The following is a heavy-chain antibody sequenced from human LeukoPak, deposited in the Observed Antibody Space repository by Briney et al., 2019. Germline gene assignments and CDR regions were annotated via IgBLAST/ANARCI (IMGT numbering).Heavy chain of an antibody. Sequence: PGGALRLSCAASGFTFRNYGMHRFRQAPGKGLDLVAFISYDGSNKYYADSVKCRFTISRDKFKNTLYLQMNSLRAEDTAVYYCAKERNWQWLVPYYFDYWGQGTLFTVSS. J-gene: IGHJ4*02. CDR3: AKERNWQWLVPYYFDY. CDR1: GFTFRNYG. CDR2: ISYDGSNK. V-gene: IGHV3-30*18. D-gene: IGHD6-19*01.